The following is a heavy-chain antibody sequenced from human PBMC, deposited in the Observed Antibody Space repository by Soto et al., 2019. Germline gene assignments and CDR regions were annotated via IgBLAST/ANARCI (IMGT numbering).Heavy chain of an antibody. Sequence: GGSLRLSCIAVVFALSRYAMSWVRQAPGKGLEWVSAISGSGGSTYYADSVKGRFTISRDNSKNTLYLQMNSLRAEDTAVYYCAKMLGDSDYYYYGMDVWGQATTVTVSS. V-gene: IGHV3-23*01. CDR3: AKMLGDSDYYYYGMDV. CDR1: VFALSRYA. D-gene: IGHD2-15*01. CDR2: ISGSGGST. J-gene: IGHJ6*02.